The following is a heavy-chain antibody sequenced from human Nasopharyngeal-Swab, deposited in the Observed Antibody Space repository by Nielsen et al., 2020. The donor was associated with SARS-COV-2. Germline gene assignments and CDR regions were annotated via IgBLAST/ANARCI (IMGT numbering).Heavy chain of an antibody. CDR3: TTVLGYCSSTICYGDSYYYYMDT. J-gene: IGHJ6*03. V-gene: IGHV3-15*01. CDR2: IKTKIEGGTT. Sequence: WTRQPPGKGLEWVGRIKTKIEGGTTDYAEPVKGRFTISRDDSKNTLYLQMNSLKTEDTAVYYCTTVLGYCSSTICYGDSYYYYMDTWGKGTTVTVSS. D-gene: IGHD2-2*01.